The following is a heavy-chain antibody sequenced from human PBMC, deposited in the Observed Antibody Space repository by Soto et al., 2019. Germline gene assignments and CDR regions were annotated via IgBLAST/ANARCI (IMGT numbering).Heavy chain of an antibody. J-gene: IGHJ6*02. CDR2: IIPIFATA. V-gene: IGHV1-69*01. CDR1: GGPFSSYA. Sequence: QVQLVQSGAEVKKPGSSVKVSCKASGGPFSSYAISWVRQAPGQALEWMGGIIPIFATANYAQKFQGRVMITVDESTSTAYMELSSLRSEDTAVYYCARSVSFRYQLLKRGMDVWGQGTTVTVSS. CDR3: ARSVSFRYQLLKRGMDV. D-gene: IGHD2-2*01.